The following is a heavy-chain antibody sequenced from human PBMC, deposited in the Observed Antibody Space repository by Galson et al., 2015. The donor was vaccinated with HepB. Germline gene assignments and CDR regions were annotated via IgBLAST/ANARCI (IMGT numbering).Heavy chain of an antibody. D-gene: IGHD2-2*01. CDR1: GFTFSSYA. CDR2: ISGGADAT. Sequence: SLRLSCAASGFTFSSYAMSWVRQAPGKGLEWVSTISGGADATYYADSVKGRFTISRDNSKNTLYLRMDGLRAEDTAVFFCAKYPLSSRRGVFDLWGHGTLVTVSS. V-gene: IGHV3-23*01. CDR3: AKYPLSSRRGVFDL. J-gene: IGHJ4*01.